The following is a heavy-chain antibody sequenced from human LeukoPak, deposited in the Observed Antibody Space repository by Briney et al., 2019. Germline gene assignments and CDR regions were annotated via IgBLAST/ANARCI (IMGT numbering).Heavy chain of an antibody. J-gene: IGHJ4*02. CDR2: VWYDGSNR. CDR3: AKSGYSSGWYGRADFDY. Sequence: QPGRSVRPSCAASGFTFSGYGMHWVRQAPGKGLEWEAVVWYDGSNRYYADSVKGRFTISRDNSKSTLYLQMDSLTGEEPAVYYCAKSGYSSGWYGRADFDYWGQGTLVTVSS. D-gene: IGHD6-19*01. V-gene: IGHV3-33*06. CDR1: GFTFSGYG.